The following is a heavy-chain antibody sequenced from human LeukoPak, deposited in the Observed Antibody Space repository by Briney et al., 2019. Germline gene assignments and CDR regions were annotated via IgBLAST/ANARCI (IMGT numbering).Heavy chain of an antibody. CDR2: IYSGGST. Sequence: GGSLRLSCAASGFTVSNNYMSWVRQAPGKGLEWVSVIYSGGSTNYADSVKGRFTISRDNSKNTLYLQMNSLRAEDTAVYYCARYGNGEWLAHYAFDVWGQGTMVTVSS. J-gene: IGHJ3*01. V-gene: IGHV3-53*01. CDR3: ARYGNGEWLAHYAFDV. CDR1: GFTVSNNY. D-gene: IGHD6-19*01.